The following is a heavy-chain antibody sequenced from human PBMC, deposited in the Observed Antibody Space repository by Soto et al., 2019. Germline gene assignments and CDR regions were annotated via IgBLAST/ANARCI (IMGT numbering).Heavy chain of an antibody. CDR2: IYYSGST. Sequence: QVQLQESGPGLVKPSQTLSLTCTVSGGSISSGGYYWSWIRQHPGKGLEWIGYIYYSGSTYYNPSLKSRVTISVDTSKNQFSLKLSSVTAADTAVYYCARDSGASGPVTQDYYYYGMDVWGQGTTVTVSS. J-gene: IGHJ6*02. CDR3: ARDSGASGPVTQDYYYYGMDV. V-gene: IGHV4-31*03. CDR1: GGSISSGGYY. D-gene: IGHD1-26*01.